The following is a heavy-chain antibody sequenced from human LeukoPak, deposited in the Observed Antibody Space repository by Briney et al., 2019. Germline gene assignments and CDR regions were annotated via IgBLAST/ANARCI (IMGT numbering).Heavy chain of an antibody. CDR2: IYYSGST. Sequence: SETLSLTCTVSGGSISSSSYYWGWIRQPPGKGLEWIGSIYYSGSTYYNPSLKSRVTISVDTSKNQFSLKLSSVTAADTAVYYCARQDYYDSSGYYWDAFDIWGQGTMVTVSS. CDR1: GGSISSSSYY. CDR3: ARQDYYDSSGYYWDAFDI. D-gene: IGHD3-22*01. J-gene: IGHJ3*02. V-gene: IGHV4-39*01.